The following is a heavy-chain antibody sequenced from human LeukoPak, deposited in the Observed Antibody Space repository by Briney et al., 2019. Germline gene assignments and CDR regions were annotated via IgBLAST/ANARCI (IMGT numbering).Heavy chain of an antibody. CDR1: GFNFRDYG. D-gene: IGHD3/OR15-3a*01. J-gene: IGHJ4*02. V-gene: IGHV3-30*02. Sequence: GGSRRLSGAAPGFNFRDYGMHWVRRTPGKGREWVAFIRSDGSDKYYAESVKGRFTISRDNAKNSVYLQMNSLRLEDTAVYYCARTGLGMYSFDYWGQGTLVTVSS. CDR3: ARTGLGMYSFDY. CDR2: IRSDGSDK.